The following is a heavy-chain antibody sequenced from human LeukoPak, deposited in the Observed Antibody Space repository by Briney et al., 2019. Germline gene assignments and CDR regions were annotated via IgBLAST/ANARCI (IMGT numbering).Heavy chain of an antibody. CDR1: GFTFSSYT. V-gene: IGHV3-21*01. J-gene: IGHJ4*02. Sequence: GGSLRLSCAASGFTFSSYTMKWVRQAPGKGLEWVSSISGSSTYIYYADSMQGRFTISRDNAKNSLYLQMSSLRAEDTAVYYCARGGGYCGGDCYGIDYWGQGALVTVSS. CDR2: ISGSSTYI. CDR3: ARGGGYCGGDCYGIDY. D-gene: IGHD2-21*01.